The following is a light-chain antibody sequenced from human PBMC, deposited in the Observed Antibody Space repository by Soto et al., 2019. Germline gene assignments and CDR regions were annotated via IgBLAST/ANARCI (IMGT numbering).Light chain of an antibody. CDR2: EVS. CDR3: TSYTTSSTPCV. V-gene: IGLV2-14*01. CDR1: SSDVGGYNY. Sequence: QSVLTQPASVSGSPGQSITISCTGTSSDVGGYNYVSWYQHHPGKAPKLMIYEVSKRPSGVANRFSGSKSGNTASLTISGLQAEDEADYYCTSYTTSSTPCVFGTGTKVTV. J-gene: IGLJ1*01.